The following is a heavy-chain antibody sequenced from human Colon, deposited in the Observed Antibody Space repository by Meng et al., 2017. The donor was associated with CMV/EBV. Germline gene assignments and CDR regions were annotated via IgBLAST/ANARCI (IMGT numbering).Heavy chain of an antibody. CDR3: ARVDSDSSGYYGPDF. CDR2: ISPNSGGT. Sequence: ASVKVSCKASGYTFTDHYMQWVRQAPGQGLEWMGWISPNSGGTMYEGNFHGRVTMTRDTSINTVYMELSGLTFDDTAVYYCARVDSDSSGYYGPDFWGQGTMVTVSS. V-gene: IGHV1-2*02. J-gene: IGHJ3*01. CDR1: GYTFTDHY. D-gene: IGHD3-22*01.